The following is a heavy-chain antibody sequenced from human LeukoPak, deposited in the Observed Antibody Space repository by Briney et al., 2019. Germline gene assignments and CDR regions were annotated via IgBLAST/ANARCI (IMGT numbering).Heavy chain of an antibody. CDR3: ARGGSGYCTNGICSSSRRESTGIDY. Sequence: GGSLRLSCAASGFTVSSNYMSWVRQAPGKGLEWVSAIYSGGSTYYADSVKGRFTISRDNSKNTVYLQMNRLRAEDTAVYSCARGGSGYCTNGICSSSRRESTGIDYWGQGTLVTVSS. CDR1: GFTVSSNY. V-gene: IGHV3-53*01. D-gene: IGHD2-8*01. J-gene: IGHJ4*02. CDR2: IYSGGST.